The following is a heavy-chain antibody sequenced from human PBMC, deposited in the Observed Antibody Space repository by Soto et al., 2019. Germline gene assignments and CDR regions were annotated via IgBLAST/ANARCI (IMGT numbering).Heavy chain of an antibody. CDR2: ISAYNGNT. CDR1: GYTFTSYY. CDR3: ARDMGAAAGREYYFDY. V-gene: IGHV1-18*04. D-gene: IGHD6-13*01. J-gene: IGHJ4*02. Sequence: ASVKVSCKASGYTFTSYYMHWVRQAPGQGLEWMGWISAYNGNTNYAQKVQGRVTMTADTSTSTAYMELRSLRSDDTAVYYCARDMGAAAGREYYFDYWGQGTLVTVSS.